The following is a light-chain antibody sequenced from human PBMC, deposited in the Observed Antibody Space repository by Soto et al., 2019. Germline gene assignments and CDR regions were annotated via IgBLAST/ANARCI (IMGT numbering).Light chain of an antibody. Sequence: QSVLTQPRAVSGSPGQSVTISCTGTSSDVGGYNYVSWYQQHPGKAPKLMIYDVTKRPSGVPDRFSGSKSANPASLTISGLQAEDEADYYCCSYAGSYTYVFGSGTKVTVL. CDR2: DVT. V-gene: IGLV2-11*01. J-gene: IGLJ1*01. CDR1: SSDVGGYNY. CDR3: CSYAGSYTYV.